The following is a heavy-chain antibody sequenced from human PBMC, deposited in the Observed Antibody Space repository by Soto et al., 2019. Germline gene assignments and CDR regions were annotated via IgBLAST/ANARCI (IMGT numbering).Heavy chain of an antibody. J-gene: IGHJ5*02. V-gene: IGHV1-18*01. CDR2: ISPNSGNT. CDR1: GYTFTSYD. Sequence: ASVKVSCKAPGYTFTSYDINWVRQATGQGLEWMGWISPNSGNTNYAQKLQGRVTMTTDTSTSTAYMELRSLRSDDTAVYYCARVTSVGATFDPWGQGTLITAPQ. D-gene: IGHD1-26*01. CDR3: ARVTSVGATFDP.